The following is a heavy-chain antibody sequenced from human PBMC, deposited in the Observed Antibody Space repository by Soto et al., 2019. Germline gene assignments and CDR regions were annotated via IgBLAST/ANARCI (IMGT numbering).Heavy chain of an antibody. D-gene: IGHD3-3*01. J-gene: IGHJ6*02. CDR2: ISAYNGNT. V-gene: IGHV1-18*01. CDR1: GYTFTSYG. CDR3: ARDVRFLEWSYYYYGMDV. Sequence: ASVKVSCKASGYTFTSYGISWVRQAPGQGLEWMGWISAYNGNTNYAQKLQGRVTMTTDTSTSTAYMELRSLRSDDTAVYYCARDVRFLEWSYYYYGMDVWGQGTTVTVSS.